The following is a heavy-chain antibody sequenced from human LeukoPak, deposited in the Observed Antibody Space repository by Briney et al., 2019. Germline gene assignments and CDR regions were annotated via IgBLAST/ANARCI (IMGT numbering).Heavy chain of an antibody. CDR1: GLTFSSYW. CDR3: AKPHSSPNWFDP. CDR2: IKYDGSDK. V-gene: IGHV3-7*05. Sequence: PGGSLTLSCAASGLTFSSYWMSWLPQAPGKGLEWVASIKYDGSDKYYVDSVKGRFTISRDNAENSLFLQMNSLRVDDSAVYYCAKPHSSPNWFDPWGQGSLVTVSS. J-gene: IGHJ5*02. D-gene: IGHD6-13*01.